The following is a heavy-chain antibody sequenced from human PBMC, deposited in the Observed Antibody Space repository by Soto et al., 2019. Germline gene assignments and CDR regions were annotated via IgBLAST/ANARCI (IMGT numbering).Heavy chain of an antibody. CDR3: ARDPWNSSGWYSEYYFDY. CDR2: IKQDGSEK. CDR1: GFTFSSYW. D-gene: IGHD6-19*01. V-gene: IGHV3-7*01. Sequence: PGGSLRLSCAASGFTFSSYWMSWVRQAPGKGLEWVANIKQDGSEKYYVDSVKGRFTISRDNAKNSLYLQMNSLRAEDTAVYYCARDPWNSSGWYSEYYFDYWGQGTLVTVSS. J-gene: IGHJ4*02.